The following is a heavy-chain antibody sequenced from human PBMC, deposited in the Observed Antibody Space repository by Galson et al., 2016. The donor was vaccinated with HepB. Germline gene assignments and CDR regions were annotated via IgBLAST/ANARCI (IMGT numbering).Heavy chain of an antibody. D-gene: IGHD3-10*01. V-gene: IGHV3-66*01. CDR3: ARDGRMNRGSFES. CDR2: ISSDSDT. CDR1: GFTLSHNY. J-gene: IGHJ4*02. Sequence: SLRLSCAASGFTLSHNYMSWVRQAPGKGLEWVSLISSDSDTYYGDSVRDRFTISRDSSKNRLYLQMNTLRAEDTAVYYCARDGRMNRGSFESWGQGTPVTVSP.